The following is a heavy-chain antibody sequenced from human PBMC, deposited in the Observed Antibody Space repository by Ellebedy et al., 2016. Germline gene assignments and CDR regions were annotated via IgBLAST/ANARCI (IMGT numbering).Heavy chain of an antibody. D-gene: IGHD5-12*01. V-gene: IGHV4-61*08. CDR2: IYYSGST. CDR3: AREGLGIPFDY. J-gene: IGHJ4*02. CDR1: GGSISSGDYY. Sequence: SETLSLTCTVSGGSISSGDYYWSWIRQPPGKGLEWIGYIYYSGSTNYNPSLKSRVTISVDKSKNQFSLKLSSVTAADTAVYYCAREGLGIPFDYWGQGTLVTVSS.